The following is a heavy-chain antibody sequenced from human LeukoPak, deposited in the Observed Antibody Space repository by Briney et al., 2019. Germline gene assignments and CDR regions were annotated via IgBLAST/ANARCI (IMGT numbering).Heavy chain of an antibody. CDR1: GFTFSSYA. CDR2: FSGTSTN. V-gene: IGHV3-23*01. D-gene: IGHD2-15*01. Sequence: GGSLRLSCAASGFTFSSYAMSWVRQAPGKGLEWVSTFSGTSTNSYADSVKGRFTISRDNSKNTVYLQMNNLRAEDTAVYYCVRGWDYWGQGTLVTVSS. J-gene: IGHJ4*02. CDR3: VRGWDY.